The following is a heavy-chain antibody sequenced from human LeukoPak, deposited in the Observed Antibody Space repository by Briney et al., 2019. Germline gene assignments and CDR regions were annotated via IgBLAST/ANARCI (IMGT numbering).Heavy chain of an antibody. CDR2: INHSGST. V-gene: IGHV4-34*01. CDR3: ARGVRIAVADPHLDY. Sequence: PSETLSLTCGVYGGSFSGYHWNWIRQPPGEGLEWIGEINHSGSTNYNPSLKSRVIISVDTSKKQFSLRLSSVTAADTAVYFCARGVRIAVADPHLDYWGQGTLVTVSS. J-gene: IGHJ4*02. D-gene: IGHD6-19*01. CDR1: GGSFSGYH.